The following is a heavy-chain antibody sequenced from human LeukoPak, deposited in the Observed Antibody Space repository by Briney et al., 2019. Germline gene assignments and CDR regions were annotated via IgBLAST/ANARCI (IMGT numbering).Heavy chain of an antibody. CDR1: GFTFSTYA. D-gene: IGHD4-17*01. V-gene: IGHV3-23*01. CDR3: AKDRVTSATTFFCQFDY. J-gene: IGHJ4*02. CDR2: ISGSGGST. Sequence: PGGSLRLSCAASGFTFSTYAMSWVRQAPGKGLEWVSAISGSGGSTYYVDSLKGRFTISRDNSKNTLYLQINSLRAEDTAVYYCAKDRVTSATTFFCQFDYWGQGTLVTVSS.